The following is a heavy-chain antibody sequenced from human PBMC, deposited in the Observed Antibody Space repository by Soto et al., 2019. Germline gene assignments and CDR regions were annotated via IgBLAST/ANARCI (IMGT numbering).Heavy chain of an antibody. V-gene: IGHV1-69*12. CDR2: ITPIFGTA. CDR3: ARGRTELRYRNYYYYGLDA. D-gene: IGHD3-9*01. J-gene: IGHJ6*02. CDR1: GGTFSSYA. Sequence: QVQLVQSGAEVKKPGSSVKVSCKASGGTFSSYAISWVRQAPGQGLEWMGGITPIFGTANYAQKFQGRVTITADESTRTAYMELSSLRSEDTAVYYCARGRTELRYRNYYYYGLDARGQGTTVTVSS.